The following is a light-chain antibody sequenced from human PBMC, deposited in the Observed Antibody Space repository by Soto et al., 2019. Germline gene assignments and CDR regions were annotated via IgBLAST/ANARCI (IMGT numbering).Light chain of an antibody. Sequence: QSVLTQPASVSGSPGQSIAISCTGTTSDVGGYNYVSWYQQHPGKVPKLLIHEVSNRPSGVSNRFSGSKSGNTASLTISGLQAEDEADYYCLSKTGTISYVFGTGTKVTVL. CDR3: LSKTGTISYV. J-gene: IGLJ1*01. CDR1: TSDVGGYNY. V-gene: IGLV2-14*01. CDR2: EVS.